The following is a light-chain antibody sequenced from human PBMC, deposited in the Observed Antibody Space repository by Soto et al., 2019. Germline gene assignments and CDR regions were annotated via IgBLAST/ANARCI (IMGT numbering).Light chain of an antibody. V-gene: IGLV1-44*01. CDR1: SSNIGSNT. J-gene: IGLJ2*01. Sequence: QSVLTQPPSASGTPGQRVTISGSGSSSNIGSNTVNWYQQLPGTAPKLLIYSNNQRPSGVPDRFSGSKSGTSASLAISGLKSEDEADYYCAAWDDSMNGVVFGGGTKLTVL. CDR3: AAWDDSMNGVV. CDR2: SNN.